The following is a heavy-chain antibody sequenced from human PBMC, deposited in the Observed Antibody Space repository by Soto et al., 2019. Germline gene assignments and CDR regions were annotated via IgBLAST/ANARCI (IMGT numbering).Heavy chain of an antibody. V-gene: IGHV5-51*01. CDR3: ARRHSNWYFFDY. CDR1: GYSFNSYW. J-gene: IGHJ4*02. Sequence: GESLKISCKGSGYSFNSYWIGWVRQMPGKGLEWMGIIYPGDSHTRYSPSFQGQVTISADKSINTAYLQWSSLKASDTAMYYCARRHSNWYFFDYWGQGSQVTSP. D-gene: IGHD6-13*01. CDR2: IYPGDSHT.